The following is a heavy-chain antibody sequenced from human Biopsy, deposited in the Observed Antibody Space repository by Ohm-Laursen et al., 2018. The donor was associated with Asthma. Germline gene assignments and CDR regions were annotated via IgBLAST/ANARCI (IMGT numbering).Heavy chain of an antibody. CDR1: GGYLTGHY. CDR3: ARAATTGIRGWFDP. Sequence: TLSLTCTVYGGYLTGHYWNWIRQPPGKGLEWIGEIDQSGYTNYNPSLKSRVAISADTSKNQLHLNLSSVTAADTAVYFCARAATTGIRGWFDPWGQGTQVTVSS. J-gene: IGHJ5*02. CDR2: IDQSGYT. V-gene: IGHV4-34*01. D-gene: IGHD1-1*01.